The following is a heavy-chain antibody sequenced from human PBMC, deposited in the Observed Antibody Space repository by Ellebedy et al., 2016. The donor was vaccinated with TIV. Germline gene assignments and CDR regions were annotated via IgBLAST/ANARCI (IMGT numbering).Heavy chain of an antibody. J-gene: IGHJ6*02. V-gene: IGHV3-7*04. Sequence: GESLKISXAASGFTFSSYWMSWVRQAPGKGLEWVANIKQDGSEKYYVDSVKGRFTISRDNAKNSLYLQMNSLRAEDTAVYYCARDVSQQLPPYYYGMDVWGQGTTVTVSS. CDR3: ARDVSQQLPPYYYGMDV. D-gene: IGHD6-13*01. CDR1: GFTFSSYW. CDR2: IKQDGSEK.